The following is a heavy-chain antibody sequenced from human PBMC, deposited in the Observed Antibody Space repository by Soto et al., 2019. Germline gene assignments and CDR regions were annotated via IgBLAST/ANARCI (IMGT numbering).Heavy chain of an antibody. V-gene: IGHV3-49*03. D-gene: IGHD3-16*02. J-gene: IGHJ3*02. CDR3: TPIRSDAFDI. CDR2: SRRKAYGGAT. Sequence: EVQLVESGGGLVEPGRSLRLSCTASGFSFGDYAMSWFRQAPGQGLEWVGFSRRKAYGGATEYAASVKGRFTISRDDSKSIAYLQMDSLKIEDTAMYYCTPIRSDAFDIWGQGTMVTVSS. CDR1: GFSFGDYA.